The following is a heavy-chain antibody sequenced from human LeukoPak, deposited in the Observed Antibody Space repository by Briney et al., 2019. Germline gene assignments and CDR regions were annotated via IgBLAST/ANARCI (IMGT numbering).Heavy chain of an antibody. D-gene: IGHD3-3*01. CDR3: ARNKLLVTPPDWFDP. Sequence: SVKVPCKASGGTFSSYAISWVRQAPGQGLEWMGGIIPIFGTANYAQKFQGRVTITTDESTSTAYMELSSLRSEDTAVYYCARNKLLVTPPDWFDPWGQGTLVTVSS. V-gene: IGHV1-69*05. CDR1: GGTFSSYA. CDR2: IIPIFGTA. J-gene: IGHJ5*02.